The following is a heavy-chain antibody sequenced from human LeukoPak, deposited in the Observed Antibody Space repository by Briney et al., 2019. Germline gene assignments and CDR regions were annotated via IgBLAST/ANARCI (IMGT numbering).Heavy chain of an antibody. V-gene: IGHV4-34*01. CDR3: ARRRPRTTSANVVFDY. CDR2: INHSGST. CDR1: GGSFSGYY. J-gene: IGHJ4*02. Sequence: SETLSLTCAVYGGSFSGYYWSWIRQPPGNGLEWIGEINHSGSTNYNPSLKSRVTISVDTSKNQFSLKLSSVTAADTAVYYCARRRPRTTSANVVFDYWGQGTLVTVSS. D-gene: IGHD1-1*01.